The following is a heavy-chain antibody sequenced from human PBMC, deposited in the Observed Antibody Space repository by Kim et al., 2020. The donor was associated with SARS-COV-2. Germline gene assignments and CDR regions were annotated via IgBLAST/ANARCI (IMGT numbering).Heavy chain of an antibody. V-gene: IGHV3-21*04. Sequence: GGSLRLSCAASGFTFSSYSMNWVRQAPGKGLEWVSSISSSSSYIYYADSVKGRFTISRDNAKNSLYLQMNSLRAEDTAVYYCARDGYSSSWYGVDYGMDVWGQGTTVTVSS. CDR3: ARDGYSSSWYGVDYGMDV. J-gene: IGHJ6*02. CDR1: GFTFSSYS. D-gene: IGHD6-13*01. CDR2: ISSSSSYI.